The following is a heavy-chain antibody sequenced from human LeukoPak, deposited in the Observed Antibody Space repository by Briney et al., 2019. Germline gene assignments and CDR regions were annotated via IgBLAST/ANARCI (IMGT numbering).Heavy chain of an antibody. J-gene: IGHJ4*02. D-gene: IGHD6-13*01. CDR3: AKNRGVAAAGPDY. CDR1: EFIFSSYA. Sequence: GGSLRLSCAASEFIFSSYAMSWVRQAPGKGLEWVSGIGGGGIRTYYADSVKGRFTISRDNSKNTLYLQMTSLAAEDTALYYCAKNRGVAAAGPDYWGQGTLVTVSS. V-gene: IGHV3-23*01. CDR2: IGGGGIRT.